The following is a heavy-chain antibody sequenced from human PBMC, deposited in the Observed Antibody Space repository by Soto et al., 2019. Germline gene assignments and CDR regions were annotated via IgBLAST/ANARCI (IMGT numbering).Heavy chain of an antibody. CDR1: GFTFSSYA. CDR2: ISHDGSNK. V-gene: IGHV3-30-3*01. D-gene: IGHD6-19*01. CDR3: ARGLSSGWYLADY. J-gene: IGHJ4*02. Sequence: PGGSLRLSCAASGFTFSSYAMHWVRQAPGKGLEWVAVISHDGSNKYYADSVKGRFTISRDNSKNTLYLQMNSLRAEDTAVYYCARGLSSGWYLADYWGQGTLVTVS.